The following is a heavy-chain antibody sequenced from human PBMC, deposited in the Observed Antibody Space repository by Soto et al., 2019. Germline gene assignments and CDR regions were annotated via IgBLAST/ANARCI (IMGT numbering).Heavy chain of an antibody. J-gene: IGHJ6*02. CDR1: GGTFSSYA. Sequence: QVQLVQSGAEVKKPGSSVKVSCKASGGTFSSYAISWVRQAPGQGLEWMGGIIPIFGTANYAQKFQGRVTITADESTSTAYMELSSLRSEDTAGYYCAIGAIAAAGTDYYYYGMDVWGQGTTVTVSS. CDR3: AIGAIAAAGTDYYYYGMDV. D-gene: IGHD6-13*01. CDR2: IIPIFGTA. V-gene: IGHV1-69*01.